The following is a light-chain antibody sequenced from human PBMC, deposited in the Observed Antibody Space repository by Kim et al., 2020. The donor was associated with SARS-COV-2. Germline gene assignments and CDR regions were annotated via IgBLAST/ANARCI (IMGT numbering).Light chain of an antibody. CDR2: EVT. CDR1: SGDVGAYDY. CDR3: CSYAGSDTLI. J-gene: IGLJ2*01. Sequence: QSVVTQPPSASGSPGQSVTISCTGASGDVGAYDYVSWYQQYPGKAPILILYEVTRRPSGVPDRFSGSKSGNTASLTVSGLQAEDEADYYCCSYAGSDTLIFGGGTQLTVL. V-gene: IGLV2-8*01.